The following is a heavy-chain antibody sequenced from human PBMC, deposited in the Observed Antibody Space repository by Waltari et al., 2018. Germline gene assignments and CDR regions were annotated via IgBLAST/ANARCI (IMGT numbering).Heavy chain of an antibody. Sequence: EAQLVESGGDLVQPGGSLRLSCVASGFTLSAHEMSWVRQAPGKGLECVSYINMYGGGGGYADSVKGRVTISRDNAANSLYLQMGSLRVEDSAVYYCVRDYGGVGDGLDIWGQGTKVTVSS. CDR3: VRDYGGVGDGLDI. J-gene: IGHJ3*02. V-gene: IGHV3-48*03. CDR2: INMYGGGG. D-gene: IGHD3-10*01. CDR1: GFTLSAHE.